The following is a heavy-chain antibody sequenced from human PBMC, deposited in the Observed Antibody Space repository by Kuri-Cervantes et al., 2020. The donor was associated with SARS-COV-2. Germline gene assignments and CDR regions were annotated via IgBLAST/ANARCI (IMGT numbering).Heavy chain of an antibody. CDR3: ARVDPPLIDSSGLTGIGY. Sequence: GESLKISCAASGFTFSSYEMNWVRQAPGKGLEWVSYISSSGSTIYYADSVKGRFTISRDNAKNSLYLQMNSLRAEDTAVYYCARVDPPLIDSSGLTGIGYWGQGTLVTVSS. V-gene: IGHV3-48*03. J-gene: IGHJ4*02. D-gene: IGHD6-19*01. CDR2: ISSSGSTI. CDR1: GFTFSSYE.